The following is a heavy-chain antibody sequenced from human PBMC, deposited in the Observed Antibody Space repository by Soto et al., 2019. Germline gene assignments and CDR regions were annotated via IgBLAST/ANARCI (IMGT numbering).Heavy chain of an antibody. D-gene: IGHD1-26*01. Sequence: SVKVSCKASGGTFSSYAISWVRQAPGQGLEWMGGIIPIFGTANYAQKFQGRVTITADESTSTAYMELSSLRSEDTAVYYCARRKSGPYGMDVWGQGTTVTVSS. CDR1: GGTFSSYA. CDR3: ARRKSGPYGMDV. J-gene: IGHJ6*02. CDR2: IIPIFGTA. V-gene: IGHV1-69*13.